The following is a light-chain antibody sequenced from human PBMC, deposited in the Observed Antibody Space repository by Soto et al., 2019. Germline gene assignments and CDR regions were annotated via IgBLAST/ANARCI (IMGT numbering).Light chain of an antibody. V-gene: IGLV2-14*01. CDR1: SSDVGGYKF. Sequence: QSALTQPASVSGSPGQSITISCTGTSSDVGGYKFVSWYQQHPGKAPKLIIYEVSNRPSGVSNRFSGSKSGNAASLTNSGLQAEDEADYYCSSYTRSSSVVFGGGTKLTVL. CDR2: EVS. CDR3: SSYTRSSSVV. J-gene: IGLJ3*02.